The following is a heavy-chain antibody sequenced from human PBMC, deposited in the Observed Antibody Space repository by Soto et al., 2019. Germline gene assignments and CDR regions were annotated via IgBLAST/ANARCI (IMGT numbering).Heavy chain of an antibody. CDR2: IYHSGST. Sequence: PSETLSLTCAVSGGCISSSNWWSWVRQPPGKGLECIGEIYHSGSTNYNPSLKSRVTISVDKSKNQFSLKLSSVTAADTAVYYCARVLAGKGNYRPFDPWGQGTLVTVSS. J-gene: IGHJ5*02. CDR3: ARVLAGKGNYRPFDP. CDR1: GGCISSSNW. D-gene: IGHD2-8*01. V-gene: IGHV4-4*02.